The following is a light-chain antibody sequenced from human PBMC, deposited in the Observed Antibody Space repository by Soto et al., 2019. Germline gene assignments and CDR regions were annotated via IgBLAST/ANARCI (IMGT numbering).Light chain of an antibody. CDR3: QQLNSYT. CDR2: AAF. J-gene: IGKJ3*01. CDR1: QGISSY. Sequence: IQLTQSPSSLSASVGDRVTITCRASQGISSYLAGYQQKPGKAPKLLIYAAFTLQSGVPSRFSGSGSGTDFTLTISSLQPEDFATYYCQQLNSYTFGPGTKVDIK. V-gene: IGKV1-9*01.